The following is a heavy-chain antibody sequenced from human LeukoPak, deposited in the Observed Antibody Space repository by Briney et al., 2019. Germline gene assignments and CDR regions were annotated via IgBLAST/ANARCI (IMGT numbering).Heavy chain of an antibody. CDR2: IYHSGST. CDR1: GGSISSYY. CDR3: ARAIVHWFDP. J-gene: IGHJ5*02. V-gene: IGHV4-4*07. D-gene: IGHD3-16*02. Sequence: PSETLSLTCTVSGGSISSYYWSWIRQPAGKGLEWIGSIYHSGSTYYNPSLKSRVTISVDTSKNQFSLKLSSVTAADTAVYYCARAIVHWFDPWGQGTLVTVSS.